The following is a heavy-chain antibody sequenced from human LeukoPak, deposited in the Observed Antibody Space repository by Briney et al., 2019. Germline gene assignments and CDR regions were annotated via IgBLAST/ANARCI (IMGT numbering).Heavy chain of an antibody. CDR3: ARDYYDSSGYYYDY. V-gene: IGHV1-24*01. Sequence: ASVKVSCKVSGYTLTELSMHWVRQAPGKGLEWMGGFDPEDGETIYAQKFQGRVTMTRDMSTSTVYMELSSLRSEDTAVYYCARDYYDSSGYYYDYWGQGTLVTVSS. J-gene: IGHJ4*02. CDR2: FDPEDGET. CDR1: GYTLTELS. D-gene: IGHD3-22*01.